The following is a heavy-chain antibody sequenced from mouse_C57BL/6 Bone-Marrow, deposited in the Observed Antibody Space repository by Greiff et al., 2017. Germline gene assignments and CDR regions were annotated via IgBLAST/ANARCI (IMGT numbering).Heavy chain of an antibody. CDR1: GYTFTSYG. Sequence: VQLQQSGAELARPGASVKLSCKASGYTFTSYGISWVKQRTGQGLEWIGEIYPRSGNTYYNEKLKGKATLTADKSSSTAYMELRSLTSEDSAVYVWSRGNGYWFAYWGQGTLVTVSA. D-gene: IGHD2-2*01. CDR3: SRGNGYWFAY. V-gene: IGHV1-81*01. CDR2: IYPRSGNT. J-gene: IGHJ3*01.